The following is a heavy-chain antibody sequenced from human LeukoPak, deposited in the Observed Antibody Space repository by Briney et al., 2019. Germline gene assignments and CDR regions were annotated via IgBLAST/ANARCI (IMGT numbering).Heavy chain of an antibody. J-gene: IGHJ4*02. D-gene: IGHD6-13*01. CDR2: ISYDGSNK. CDR3: ARENIAAAAPDY. V-gene: IGHV3-30-3*01. Sequence: GRSLRLSCAASGFTFSSYAMHWVRQAPGKGLEWVAVISYDGSNKYYADSVKGRLTISRDNSKNPLYLQMNSLRAEDTAVYYCARENIAAAAPDYWGQGTLVTVSS. CDR1: GFTFSSYA.